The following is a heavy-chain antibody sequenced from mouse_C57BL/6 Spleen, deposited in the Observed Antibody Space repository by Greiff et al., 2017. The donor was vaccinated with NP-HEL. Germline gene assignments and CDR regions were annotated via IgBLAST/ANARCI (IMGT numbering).Heavy chain of an antibody. V-gene: IGHV1-50*01. CDR3: ARFHHGDFDD. CDR2: IDPSDSST. Sequence: VQLQQPGAELVKPGASVKLSCKASGYTFTSYWMQWVKQRPGQGLEWIGEIDPSDSSTNYNQKFKGKSTLTVDTSSSTAYMQLSSLTSEDSAVYYCARFHHGDFDDWGKGTTVTVYS. CDR1: GYTFTSYW. J-gene: IGHJ2*01. D-gene: IGHD1-2*01.